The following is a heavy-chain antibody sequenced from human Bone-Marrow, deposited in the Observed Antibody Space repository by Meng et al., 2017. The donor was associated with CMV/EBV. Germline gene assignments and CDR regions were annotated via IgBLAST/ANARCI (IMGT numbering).Heavy chain of an antibody. CDR2: INPSGGTT. D-gene: IGHD3-10*01. V-gene: IGHV1-46*01. CDR1: GYTFSSYY. CDR3: ATPGVNFYYYGMDV. Sequence: ASVKVSCKASGYTFSSYYIHWVRQAPGQGLEWMGIINPSGGTTSYAQKFQGRVTMTRDTSTSTVYMELSSLRSEDTAVYYCATPGVNFYYYGMDVWGQGTTVTVSS. J-gene: IGHJ6*02.